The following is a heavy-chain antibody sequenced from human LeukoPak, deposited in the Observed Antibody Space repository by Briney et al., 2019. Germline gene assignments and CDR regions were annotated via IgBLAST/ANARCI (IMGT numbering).Heavy chain of an antibody. D-gene: IGHD3-22*01. CDR3: ASSSGSGYYDY. Sequence: PSETLSLTCTVSGGSISSYYWSWIRQPPGKGLEWIGYIYYSGSTNYNPSLKSRVTISVDTSTNQFSLKLSSVTAADTAVYYCASSSGSGYYDYWGQGTLVTVSS. J-gene: IGHJ4*02. V-gene: IGHV4-59*08. CDR1: GGSISSYY. CDR2: IYYSGST.